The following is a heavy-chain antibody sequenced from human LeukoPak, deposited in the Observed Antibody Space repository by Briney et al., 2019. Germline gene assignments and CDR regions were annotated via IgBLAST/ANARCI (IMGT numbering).Heavy chain of an antibody. J-gene: IGHJ5*02. D-gene: IGHD2-2*01. Sequence: ASVKVSCKASGYTFTGYYMHWVRQAPGQGLEWMGWISAYNGNTNYAQKLQGRVTMTTDTSTSTAYMELRSLRSDDTAVYYCAREMKGYCSSTSCYARFDPWGQGTLVTVSS. V-gene: IGHV1-18*04. CDR3: AREMKGYCSSTSCYARFDP. CDR2: ISAYNGNT. CDR1: GYTFTGYY.